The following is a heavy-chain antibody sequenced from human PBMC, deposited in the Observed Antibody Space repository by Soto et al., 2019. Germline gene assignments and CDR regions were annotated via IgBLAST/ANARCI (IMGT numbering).Heavy chain of an antibody. Sequence: EASMKVSRKASGSTLSSHAISWGRPAPGQRREWMGGSIPIFGTANYAQKFQGRVTITADESTSTAYMELSSLRSEDTAVYYCASLWFGEVHAQVKKQWLAGDYYYYGMDVWGQGTTVTVSS. J-gene: IGHJ6*02. V-gene: IGHV1-69*13. CDR2: SIPIFGTA. D-gene: IGHD3-10*01. CDR1: GSTLSSHA. CDR3: ASLWFGEVHAQVKKQWLAGDYYYYGMDV.